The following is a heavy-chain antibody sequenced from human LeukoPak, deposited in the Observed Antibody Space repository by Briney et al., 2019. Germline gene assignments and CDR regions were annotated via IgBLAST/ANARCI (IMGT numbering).Heavy chain of an antibody. V-gene: IGHV4-39*07. D-gene: IGHD1-14*01. CDR2: IYYTGIT. Sequence: SETLSLTCTVSGGSISSSRHYWGWIRQSPEKGLELIAHIYYTGITYFNPSLKSRVTVSVDTSNNQFSLRLSSVTAADTAVYFCARVDHQFCHFDYWGQGTLVTVSA. J-gene: IGHJ4*02. CDR1: GGSISSSRHY. CDR3: ARVDHQFCHFDY.